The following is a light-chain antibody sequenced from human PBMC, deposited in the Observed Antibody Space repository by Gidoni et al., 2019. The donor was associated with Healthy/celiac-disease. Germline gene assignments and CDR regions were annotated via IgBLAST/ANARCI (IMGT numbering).Light chain of an antibody. CDR2: QDS. V-gene: IGLV3-1*01. CDR3: QAWASSTAV. CDR1: TLGDHF. Sequence: PGHTASITCSGATLGDHFACLSQQTPGPSPVLVIYQDSKRPSVIPERFSGSPSGSTASLTISGTQAMDEADYYCQAWASSTAVFGGGPQLPVL. J-gene: IGLJ3*02.